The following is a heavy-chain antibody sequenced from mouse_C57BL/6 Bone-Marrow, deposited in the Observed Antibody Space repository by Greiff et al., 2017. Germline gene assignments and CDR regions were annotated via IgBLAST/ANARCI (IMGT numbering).Heavy chain of an antibody. J-gene: IGHJ4*01. CDR1: GYTFTDYY. V-gene: IGHV1-19*01. D-gene: IGHD2-4*01. CDR3: ARRGYYDDDGGY. CDR2: INPYNGGT. Sequence: EVQVVESGPVLVKPGASVKMSCKASGYTFTDYYMNWVKQSHGKSLEWIGVINPYNGGTSYNQKFKGKATLTVDKSSSTAYMELNSLTSEDSAVYYCARRGYYDDDGGYWGQGTSVTVSS.